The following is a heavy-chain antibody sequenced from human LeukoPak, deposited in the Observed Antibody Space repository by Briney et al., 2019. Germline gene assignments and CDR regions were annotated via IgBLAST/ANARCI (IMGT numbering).Heavy chain of an antibody. CDR2: INQGGSVK. CDR3: ARYSGAHRGPTVSIDY. D-gene: IGHD4/OR15-4a*01. J-gene: IGHJ4*02. Sequence: PGGSLRLSCAASGFTFRSYWMSWVRQAPGKGLEWVANINQGGSVKYYADSVKGRFTISRDDAKNSLYVQMNSLRAEGTAVYYCARYSGAHRGPTVSIDYWGQGTLVTVSS. V-gene: IGHV3-7*01. CDR1: GFTFRSYW.